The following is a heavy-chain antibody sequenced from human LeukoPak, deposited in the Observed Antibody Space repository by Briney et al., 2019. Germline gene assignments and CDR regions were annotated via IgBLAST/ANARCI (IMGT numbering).Heavy chain of an antibody. CDR1: GGSFSDYY. D-gene: IGHD2-2*01. Sequence: SETLSLTCAVYGGSFSDYYWSWIRQPPGKGLEWIGEINHSGSTNYNPSLKSRVTISVDTSKNQFSLKLSSVTAADTAVYYCASADIVVAPSAMPIFGYWGQGTLVTVSS. CDR2: INHSGST. CDR3: ASADIVVAPSAMPIFGY. J-gene: IGHJ4*02. V-gene: IGHV4-34*01.